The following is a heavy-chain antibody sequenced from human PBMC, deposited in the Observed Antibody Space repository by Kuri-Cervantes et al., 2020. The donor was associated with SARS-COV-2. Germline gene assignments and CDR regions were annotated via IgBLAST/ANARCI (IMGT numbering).Heavy chain of an antibody. D-gene: IGHD3-9*01. CDR1: GGTFSSYA. Sequence: ASVKVSCKASGGTFSSYAISWVRQAPGQGREWMVWINPNSGSTTYAQKVQGRVSMTSDTSTGTVYKEMSSLRSEDTAMYYCTTLTGYYRHDAFNMWGQGTMVTVSS. V-gene: IGHV1-8*02. CDR2: INPNSGST. CDR3: TTLTGYYRHDAFNM. J-gene: IGHJ3*02.